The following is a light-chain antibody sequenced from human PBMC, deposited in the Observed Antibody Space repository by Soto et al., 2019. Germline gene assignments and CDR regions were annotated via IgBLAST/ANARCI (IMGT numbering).Light chain of an antibody. CDR1: QTVSRGS. V-gene: IGKV3-20*01. CDR3: QQYGSSPRT. Sequence: EIVLTQSPGTVSLSPGDSATLSCRASQTVSRGSLAWYQQRPGQAPRLLIYGASSRAAGIPDRFSGSGSATEFTLTLSRLEPEDSAVYYCQQYGSSPRTFGQGTKVDIK. J-gene: IGKJ2*01. CDR2: GAS.